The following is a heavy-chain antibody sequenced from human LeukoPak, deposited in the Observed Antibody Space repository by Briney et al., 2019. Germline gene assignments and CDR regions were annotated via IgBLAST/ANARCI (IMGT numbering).Heavy chain of an antibody. Sequence: VGSLRLSCAASGFTFSSYGMHWVRQAPGKGLEWVAFIRYDGSNKYYAGSVKGRFTISRDNSKNTLYLQMNSLRAEDTAVYYCAKDTGYSSSWAHDYWGQGTLVTVSS. CDR3: AKDTGYSSSWAHDY. CDR2: IRYDGSNK. D-gene: IGHD6-13*01. CDR1: GFTFSSYG. V-gene: IGHV3-30*02. J-gene: IGHJ4*02.